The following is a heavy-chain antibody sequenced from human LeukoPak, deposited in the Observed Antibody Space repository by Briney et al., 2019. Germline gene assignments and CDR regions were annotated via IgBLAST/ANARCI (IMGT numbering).Heavy chain of an antibody. CDR3: ARQGTTGDFSY. CDR1: GGSISSYY. Sequence: ETLSLTCTVSGGSISSYYWSWIRQPPGKGLEWIGYIYYSGSTNYNPSLKSRVTISVDTSKNQFSLKLGSVTAADTAVYYCARQGTTGDFSYWGQGTLVTVSS. J-gene: IGHJ4*02. V-gene: IGHV4-59*01. CDR2: IYYSGST. D-gene: IGHD1-1*01.